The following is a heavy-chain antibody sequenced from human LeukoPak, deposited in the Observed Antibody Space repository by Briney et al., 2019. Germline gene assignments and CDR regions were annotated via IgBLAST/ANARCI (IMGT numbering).Heavy chain of an antibody. V-gene: IGHV1-18*01. D-gene: IGHD6-13*01. Sequence: ASVKVSCKASGYTFTSYGISWVRQAPGQGLEWMGWISACNGNTNYAQKLQGRVTMTTDTSTSTAYMELRSLRSDDTAVYYCARGYSSSWYVPYYYYYYGMDVWGQGTTVTVSS. CDR3: ARGYSSSWYVPYYYYYYGMDV. CDR2: ISACNGNT. J-gene: IGHJ6*02. CDR1: GYTFTSYG.